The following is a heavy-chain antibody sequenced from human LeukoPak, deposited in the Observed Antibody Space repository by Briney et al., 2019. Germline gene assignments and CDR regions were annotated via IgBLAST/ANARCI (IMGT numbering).Heavy chain of an antibody. D-gene: IGHD3-22*01. CDR3: ARDFPGGYYDSSGTNFDY. Sequence: ASVRVSCTPSVYTFTTYGISWVRQAPGQGREGRGWISAYNGNTNYAQKLQGRVTMTTDTSTSTAYMELRSLRSDDTAVYYCARDFPGGYYDSSGTNFDYWGQGTLVTVSS. V-gene: IGHV1-18*01. CDR2: ISAYNGNT. CDR1: VYTFTTYG. J-gene: IGHJ4*02.